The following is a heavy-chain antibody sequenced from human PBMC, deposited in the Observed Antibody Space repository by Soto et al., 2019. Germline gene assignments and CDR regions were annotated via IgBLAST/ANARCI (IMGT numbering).Heavy chain of an antibody. D-gene: IGHD3-3*01. J-gene: IGHJ6*02. CDR3: ARLQFSDFWSGSVPMDV. CDR1: GGAVSSGTYQ. V-gene: IGHV4-61*01. CDR2: IYYTGST. Sequence: QVQLQESGPGLVKPSETLSLTCPVSGGAVSSGTYQWRWIRQTPGKGLEWIGYIYYTGSTNYNPSLKIRVTISVDTSKNQFSLKLTSVTAADTALYVCARLQFSDFWSGSVPMDVWGQGTTVTVSS.